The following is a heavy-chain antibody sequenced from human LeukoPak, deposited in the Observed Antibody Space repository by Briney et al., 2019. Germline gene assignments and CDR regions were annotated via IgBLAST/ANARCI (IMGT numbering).Heavy chain of an antibody. J-gene: IGHJ4*02. Sequence: PGRSLRLSCAATGFTFSSYGMHWVRQAPGKRLEWVAVIWYDGSNKYYADSVKGRFTISRDNSKNTLYLQMNSLRAEDTAVYYCAADSSGPYDYWGQGTLVTVSS. CDR1: GFTFSSYG. V-gene: IGHV3-33*01. CDR2: IWYDGSNK. D-gene: IGHD3-22*01. CDR3: AADSSGPYDY.